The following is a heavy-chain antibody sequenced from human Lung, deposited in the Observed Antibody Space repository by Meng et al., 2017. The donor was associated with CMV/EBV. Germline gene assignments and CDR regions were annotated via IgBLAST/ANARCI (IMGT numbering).Heavy chain of an antibody. CDR3: ARGRRGGFLEWLLSGNWVDP. V-gene: IGHV4-34*01. J-gene: IGHJ5*02. CDR1: GGSFSGYY. CDR2: INHSGST. Sequence: SETLSLTCAVYGGSFSGYYWSWIRQPPGKGLEWIGEINHSGSTNYNPSLKSRVTISVDTSKNQFSLKLSSVTAADTAVYYCARGRRGGFLEWLLSGNWVDPWGQGTLVXVSS. D-gene: IGHD3-3*01.